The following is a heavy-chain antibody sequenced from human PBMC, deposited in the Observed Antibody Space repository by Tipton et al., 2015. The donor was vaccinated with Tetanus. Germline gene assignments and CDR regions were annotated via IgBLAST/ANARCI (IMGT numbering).Heavy chain of an antibody. V-gene: IGHV1-2*02. Sequence: QMQLVQSGAEVKKPGASLKVSCKASGCTFTGYYLYWVRQAPGQGLEWMGWIDPNSGGTIYAQKFQGRGTMTRDTSISTAYMELSRLRSDDTAVYYCARDRGDYIYYGMDVWGPGTTVTVTS. D-gene: IGHD3-22*01. J-gene: IGHJ6*02. CDR2: IDPNSGGT. CDR1: GCTFTGYY. CDR3: ARDRGDYIYYGMDV.